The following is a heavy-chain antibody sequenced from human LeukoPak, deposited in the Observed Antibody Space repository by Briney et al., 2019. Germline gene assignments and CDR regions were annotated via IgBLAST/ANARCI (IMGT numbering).Heavy chain of an antibody. D-gene: IGHD6-19*01. Sequence: GGSLRLSCAASGFTFSSYAMSWVRQTPGKGLEWVSAISGSGGSTYYADSVKGRFTISRDNSKNTLFLQMNSLRAEDTAVYYCARSGYSSGWYSVGAFDIWGQGTVVTVSS. CDR1: GFTFSSYA. CDR3: ARSGYSSGWYSVGAFDI. CDR2: ISGSGGST. J-gene: IGHJ3*02. V-gene: IGHV3-23*01.